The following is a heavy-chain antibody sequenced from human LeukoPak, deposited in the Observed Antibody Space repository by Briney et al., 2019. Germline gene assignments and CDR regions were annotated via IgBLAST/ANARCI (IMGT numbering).Heavy chain of an antibody. J-gene: IGHJ5*02. CDR3: ARHVSDSAARTLNWFDP. CDR1: GGSISSATYY. CDR2: VDCSGST. V-gene: IGHV4-39*01. D-gene: IGHD2-21*01. Sequence: SETLSLTCTVSGGSISSATYYWDWVRQPPGKGLEWIGSVDCSGSTYYNASLKSRVTISVDTSANQLSLTLTSVTAADTAVFYCARHVSDSAARTLNWFDPWGQGTLVTVSS.